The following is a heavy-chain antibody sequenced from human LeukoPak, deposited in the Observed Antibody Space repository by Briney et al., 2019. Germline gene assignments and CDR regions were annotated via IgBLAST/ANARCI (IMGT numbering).Heavy chain of an antibody. V-gene: IGHV3-30-3*01. J-gene: IGHJ4*02. CDR1: GFTFSSYA. CDR2: ISYDGSNK. D-gene: IGHD3-10*01. Sequence: GGSLRLSCAASGFTFSSYAMHWVRQAPGTGLELVAVISYDGSNKYYADSVKGRFTISRDNAKNSLYLQMNSLRAEDTAVYYCARAAGIGPYFDYWGQGTLVTVSS. CDR3: ARAAGIGPYFDY.